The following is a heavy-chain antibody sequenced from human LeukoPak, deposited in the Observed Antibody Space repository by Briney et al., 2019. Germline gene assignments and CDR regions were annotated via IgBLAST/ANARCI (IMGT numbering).Heavy chain of an antibody. CDR1: GGSTSSSSYY. J-gene: IGHJ6*02. CDR3: AGQRYGDTGHYYYYYGMDV. D-gene: IGHD5-18*01. Sequence: SETLSLTCTVSGGSTSSSSYYWSWIRQPPGKGLEWIGYIYYSGSTNYNPSLKSRVTISVDTSKNQFSLKLSSVTAADTAVYYCAGQRYGDTGHYYYYYGMDVWGQGTTVTVSS. V-gene: IGHV4-61*01. CDR2: IYYSGST.